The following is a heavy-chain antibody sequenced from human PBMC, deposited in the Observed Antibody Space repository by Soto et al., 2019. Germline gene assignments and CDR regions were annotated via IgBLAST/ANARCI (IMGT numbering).Heavy chain of an antibody. CDR2: IYYSGST. CDR3: ARSIYTFGESRFDY. J-gene: IGHJ4*02. D-gene: IGHD3-10*01. V-gene: IGHV4-30-4*01. CDR1: GGSISSGDYS. Sequence: SETLSLTCTVSGGSISSGDYSWNWIRQPPGKGLEWIGYIYYSGSTYYNPSLKSRVTISVDTSKNQFSLKLSSVTAADTAVYYCARSIYTFGESRFDYWGQGTLVTVS.